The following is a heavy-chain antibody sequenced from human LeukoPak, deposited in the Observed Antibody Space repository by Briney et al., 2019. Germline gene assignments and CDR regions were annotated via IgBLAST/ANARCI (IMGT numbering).Heavy chain of an antibody. V-gene: IGHV1-18*01. CDR2: ISAYNGNT. J-gene: IGHJ4*02. CDR1: GYTFTSYG. D-gene: IGHD3-3*01. CDR3: ARESYDFWSGYRYYFDY. Sequence: ASVKVSCKASGYTFTSYGISWVRQAPGQGHEWMGWISAYNGNTNYAQKLQGRVTMTTDTSTSTAYMELRSLRSDDTAVYYCARESYDFWSGYRYYFDYWGQGTLVTVSS.